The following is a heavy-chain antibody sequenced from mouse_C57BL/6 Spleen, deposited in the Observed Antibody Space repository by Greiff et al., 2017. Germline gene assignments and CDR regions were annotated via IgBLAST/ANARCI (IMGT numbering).Heavy chain of an antibody. CDR1: GFSLTSYA. CDR3: ARYGNYDGYAMDY. Sequence: VKLVESGPGLVAPSQSLSITCAVSGFSLTSYAISWVRQPPGKGLEWLGVIWTGGGTNYNSALKSRLSISKDNSKSQVFLKMNSLQTDDTARYYCARYGNYDGYAMDYWGQGTSVTVSS. J-gene: IGHJ4*01. D-gene: IGHD2-1*01. CDR2: IWTGGGT. V-gene: IGHV2-9-1*01.